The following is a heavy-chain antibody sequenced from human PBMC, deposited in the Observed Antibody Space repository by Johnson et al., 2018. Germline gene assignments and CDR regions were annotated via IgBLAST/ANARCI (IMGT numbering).Heavy chain of an antibody. CDR1: GFTFSDYY. V-gene: IGHV3-11*01. CDR2: ISSGGSTI. Sequence: QVQLVQSGGGLVKPGGSLRLSCAASGFTFSDYYMSWIRQAPGKGLGWVSYISSGGSTIYYADSVKGRFTISRDNAKNSLYLQMNGLRAEHTAVYYCARAPYSSPTTCYYYGMDVWGQGTTVSVSS. J-gene: IGHJ6*02. CDR3: ARAPYSSPTTCYYYGMDV. D-gene: IGHD6-13*01.